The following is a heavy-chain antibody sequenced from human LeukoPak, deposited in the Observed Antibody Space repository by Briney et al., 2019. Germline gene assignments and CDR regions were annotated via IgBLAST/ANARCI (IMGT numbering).Heavy chain of an antibody. CDR2: ISGNGGST. CDR1: GFTFNNYA. V-gene: IGHV3-23*01. CDR3: AKSPCSSTSCYLDYYYYYMDV. J-gene: IGHJ6*03. Sequence: GSLRLSCAASGFTFNNYAMSWVRQAPGKGLEWGSAISGNGGSTYYADSVKGRFTISRDNSKNTLYLQMNSLTAEDTAVYYCAKSPCSSTSCYLDYYYYYMDVWGKGTTVTVSS. D-gene: IGHD2-2*01.